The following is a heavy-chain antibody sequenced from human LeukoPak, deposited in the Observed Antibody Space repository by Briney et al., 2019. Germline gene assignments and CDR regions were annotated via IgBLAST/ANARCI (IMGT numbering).Heavy chain of an antibody. CDR2: ISGSGGST. CDR3: AKDNSYGSSIAFDY. V-gene: IGHV3-23*01. J-gene: IGHJ4*02. Sequence: GGSLRLSCAASGFTFSSYAMSWVRQAPGKGLEWVSAISGSGGSTYYADSVKGRFTISRDNSKNTLYLQMNGLRAEDTAVYYCAKDNSYGSSIAFDYWGQGTLVTVSS. CDR1: GFTFSSYA. D-gene: IGHD5-18*01.